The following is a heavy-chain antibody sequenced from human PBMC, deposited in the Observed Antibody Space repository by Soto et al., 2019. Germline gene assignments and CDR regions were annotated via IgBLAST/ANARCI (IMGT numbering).Heavy chain of an antibody. CDR3: ARDGRQRIAAAATHGMDV. V-gene: IGHV3-33*01. CDR2: IWYDGSNK. CDR1: GFTFSSYG. D-gene: IGHD6-13*01. J-gene: IGHJ6*02. Sequence: GGSLRLSCAASGFTFSSYGMHWVRQAPGKGLEWVAVIWYDGSNKYYADSVKGRFTISRDNSKNTLYLQMNSLRAEDTAVYYCARDGRQRIAAAATHGMDVWGQGTTVTVSS.